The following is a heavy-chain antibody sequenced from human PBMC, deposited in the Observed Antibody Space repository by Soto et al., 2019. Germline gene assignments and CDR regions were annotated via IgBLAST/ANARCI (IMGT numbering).Heavy chain of an antibody. CDR2: IYPGDSRT. CDR1: GYSFTNYW. Sequence: EVQLVQSGTEVKKPGESLKISCKDSGYSFTNYWIAWVRQMPGKGLEWMGIIYPGDSRTRYSPSFQGQVTISVDKSINTAYLQGSRLKASDTAMDYCARDLEYGGNSESFAAWGQGTLVIVSS. CDR3: ARDLEYGGNSESFAA. D-gene: IGHD4-17*01. J-gene: IGHJ5*02. V-gene: IGHV5-51*03.